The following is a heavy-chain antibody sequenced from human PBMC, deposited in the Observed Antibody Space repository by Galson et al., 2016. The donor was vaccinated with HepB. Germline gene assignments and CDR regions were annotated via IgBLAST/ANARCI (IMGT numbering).Heavy chain of an antibody. CDR3: ARVVRDYRTYSYSGPSYAMDV. CDR1: GFTVSSNC. D-gene: IGHD5-18*01. CDR2: IYSGGTT. J-gene: IGHJ6*02. V-gene: IGHV3-53*05. Sequence: SLRLSCAASGFTVSSNCMSWVRQAPGKGLEWVSLIYSGGTTFYADSVKGRFTISRDNAKNSLYLQMNSLRAEDTALYYCARVVRDYRTYSYSGPSYAMDVWGQGTTVTVSS.